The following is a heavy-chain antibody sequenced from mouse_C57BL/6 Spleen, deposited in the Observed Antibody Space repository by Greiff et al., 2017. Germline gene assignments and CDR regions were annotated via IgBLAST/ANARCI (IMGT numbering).Heavy chain of an antibody. CDR1: GYTFTDYY. D-gene: IGHD4-1*01. CDR3: AREWELGRGYFDY. J-gene: IGHJ2*01. V-gene: IGHV1-76*01. CDR2: IYPGSGNT. Sequence: VQLQESGAELVRPGASVKLSCKASGYTFTDYYINWVKQRPGQGLEWIARIYPGSGNTYYNEKFKGKATLTAEKSSSTAYMQLSSLTSEDSAVYFCAREWELGRGYFDYWGKGTTLTVSS.